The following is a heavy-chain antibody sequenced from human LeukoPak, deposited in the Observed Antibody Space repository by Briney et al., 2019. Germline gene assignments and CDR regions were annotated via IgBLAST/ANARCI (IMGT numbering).Heavy chain of an antibody. J-gene: IGHJ2*01. Sequence: PSETLSLTCTVSGGSIRSSSYYWGWIRQPPGKGLEWIGSIYYSGSTYYNPSLKSRVTISVDTSKNQFSLKLSSVTAADTAVYYCARAYYYDSSGPFDLWGRGTLVTVSS. CDR3: ARAYYYDSSGPFDL. CDR1: GGSIRSSSYY. CDR2: IYYSGST. V-gene: IGHV4-39*07. D-gene: IGHD3-22*01.